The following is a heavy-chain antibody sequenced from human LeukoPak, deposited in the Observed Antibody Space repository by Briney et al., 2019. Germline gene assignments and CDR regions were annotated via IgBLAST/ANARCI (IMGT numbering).Heavy chain of an antibody. CDR2: ISASGTLT. CDR3: ARHKRYSSGDYENYSDYYCMDV. J-gene: IGHJ6*03. D-gene: IGHD6-19*01. V-gene: IGHV3-48*03. Sequence: GGSLRLSCTASGFSFSSYEMNWVRQAPGKGLEWISYISASGTLTHYADSVEGRFTNSRDNAKNSLYLQMNSLRAEDTAVYYCARHKRYSSGDYENYSDYYCMDVWGKGTTVTVSS. CDR1: GFSFSSYE.